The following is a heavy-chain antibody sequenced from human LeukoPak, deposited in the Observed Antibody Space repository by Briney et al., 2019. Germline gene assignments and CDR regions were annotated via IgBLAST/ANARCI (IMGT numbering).Heavy chain of an antibody. V-gene: IGHV5-51*01. CDR1: GYNFTASW. CDR3: ARQSLSVTTLDY. D-gene: IGHD4-17*01. Sequence: GESLKISCKASGYNFTASWIGWVRQVPGKGLEWMGIIYPGDSDTRYSPSFQGQVTISVDKSITTAYLQWSSLKASDTAIYYCARQSLSVTTLDYWGQGTQVTVSS. J-gene: IGHJ4*02. CDR2: IYPGDSDT.